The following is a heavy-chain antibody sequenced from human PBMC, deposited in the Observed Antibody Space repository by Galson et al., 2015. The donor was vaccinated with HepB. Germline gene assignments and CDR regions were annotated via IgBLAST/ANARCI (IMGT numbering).Heavy chain of an antibody. D-gene: IGHD6-13*01. Sequence: SVKVSCKASGYTFTSYDINWVRQATGQGLEWMGWMNPNSGNTGYAQKFQGRVTMTRNTSISTAYMELSSLRSEDTAVYYCARGLIWGIAASNWFDPWGQGTLVTVSS. J-gene: IGHJ5*02. CDR1: GYTFTSYD. V-gene: IGHV1-8*01. CDR3: ARGLIWGIAASNWFDP. CDR2: MNPNSGNT.